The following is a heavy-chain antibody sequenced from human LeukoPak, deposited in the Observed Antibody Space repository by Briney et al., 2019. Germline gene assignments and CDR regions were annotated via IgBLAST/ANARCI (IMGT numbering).Heavy chain of an antibody. CDR3: ARDPGVVPAAYDY. Sequence: GGSLRLSCAASGFTFSFYWMSWVRQAPGKGLEWVANIKQDGSDKYYVDSVKGRFTISRDNAKNSVYLQMNSLRAEDTAIYYCARDPGVVPAAYDYWGQGTLVSVPS. CDR1: GFTFSFYW. V-gene: IGHV3-7*03. J-gene: IGHJ4*02. CDR2: IKQDGSDK. D-gene: IGHD2-2*01.